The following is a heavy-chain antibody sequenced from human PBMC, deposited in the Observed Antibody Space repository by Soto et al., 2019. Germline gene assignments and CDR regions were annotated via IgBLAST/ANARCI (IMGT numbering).Heavy chain of an antibody. CDR3: AKGERYCSGGSCYPGTDGIDY. D-gene: IGHD2-15*01. J-gene: IGHJ4*02. CDR2: ISGSGGST. V-gene: IGHV3-23*01. CDR1: GFTFSSYA. Sequence: GGSLRLSCAASGFTFSSYAMSWVRQAPGKGLEWVSAISGSGGSTYYADSVKGRFTISRDNSKNTLYLQMNSLRAEDTAVYYCAKGERYCSGGSCYPGTDGIDYWGQGTLVTVSS.